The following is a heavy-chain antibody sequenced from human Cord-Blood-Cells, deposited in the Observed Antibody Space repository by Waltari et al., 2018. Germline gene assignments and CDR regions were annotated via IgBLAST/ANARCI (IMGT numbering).Heavy chain of an antibody. CDR2: IKQDGSEK. V-gene: IGHV3-7*01. CDR3: ARVYLRDYFDY. J-gene: IGHJ4*02. Sequence: EVQLVESGGGLVQPGGSLRLACAASGFTFSSYWMSWVRQAPGKGLEWVANIKQDGSEKYYVDSVKGRFTISRDNAKNSLYLQMNSLRAEDTAVYYCARVYLRDYFDYWGQGTLVTVSS. CDR1: GFTFSSYW. D-gene: IGHD4-17*01.